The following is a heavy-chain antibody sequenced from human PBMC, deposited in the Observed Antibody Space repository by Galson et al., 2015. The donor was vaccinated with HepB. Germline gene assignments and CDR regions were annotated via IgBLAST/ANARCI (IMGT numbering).Heavy chain of an antibody. CDR2: VYHTGST. Sequence: SETLSLTCTVSGGSMNDYYWTWIRQPPGKGLEWLGHVYHTGSTQYNPSLKSRVTISIDTSKNQFSLKLTSLTVADTAVYFCARVVGQWLIHDAFDLWGQGTLVTVSS. J-gene: IGHJ3*01. CDR1: GGSMNDYY. D-gene: IGHD6-19*01. CDR3: ARVVGQWLIHDAFDL. V-gene: IGHV4-59*01.